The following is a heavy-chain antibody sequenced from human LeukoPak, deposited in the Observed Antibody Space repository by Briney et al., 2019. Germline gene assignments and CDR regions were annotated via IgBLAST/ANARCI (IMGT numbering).Heavy chain of an antibody. CDR1: GYSISNGYY. CDR3: ASSGYSGYDFRDY. V-gene: IGHV4-38-2*02. Sequence: SETLSLTCTVSGYSISNGYYWGWIRQPPGKGLEWVGSIYHRGSTNYNPSLKSRVTISVDTSKNQFSLKLSSVTAADTAVYYCASSGYSGYDFRDYWGQGTLVTVSS. J-gene: IGHJ4*02. D-gene: IGHD5-12*01. CDR2: IYHRGST.